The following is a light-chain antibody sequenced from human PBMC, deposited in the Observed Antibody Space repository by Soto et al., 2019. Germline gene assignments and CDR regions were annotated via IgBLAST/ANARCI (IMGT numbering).Light chain of an antibody. CDR1: SSDVGGYNS. CDR2: NVA. Sequence: QSALTQPASVSGSPGQSITISCTGTSSDVGGYNSVSWYQQHPGKAPKLMIYNVASRPSGVSNRFSGSKSGNTASLAISGLQAEDEADYYCNSYTSSSTHVFGTGTKVTVL. J-gene: IGLJ1*01. V-gene: IGLV2-14*01. CDR3: NSYTSSSTHV.